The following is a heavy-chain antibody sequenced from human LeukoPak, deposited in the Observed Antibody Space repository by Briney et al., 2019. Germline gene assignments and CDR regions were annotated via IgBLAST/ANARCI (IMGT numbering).Heavy chain of an antibody. Sequence: GESLQISCSGPGYSFPHYWIGWVRQMLGKGLEWVAIIYPADSDIRYSPSFTGQVTISADTSTNTAYLQWSSLKASDTGLYFCARATLTPRHRGRPDAFDIWGQGTMFSVFS. CDR2: IYPADSDI. J-gene: IGHJ3*02. CDR3: ARATLTPRHRGRPDAFDI. V-gene: IGHV5-51*01. D-gene: IGHD1-14*01. CDR1: GYSFPHYW.